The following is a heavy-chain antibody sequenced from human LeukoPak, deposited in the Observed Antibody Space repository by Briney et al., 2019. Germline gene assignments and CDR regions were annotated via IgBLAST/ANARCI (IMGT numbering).Heavy chain of an antibody. Sequence: PSGTLSLTCAVSGGSISSSNWWSWVRQPPGKGLEWIGEIYHSGSTNYNPSLKSRVTISVDTSKNQFSLKLSSVTAADTAVYYCARANDFWSGTWFDPWGQGTLVTVSS. CDR1: GGSISSSNW. CDR2: IYHSGST. CDR3: ARANDFWSGTWFDP. D-gene: IGHD3-3*01. J-gene: IGHJ5*02. V-gene: IGHV4-4*02.